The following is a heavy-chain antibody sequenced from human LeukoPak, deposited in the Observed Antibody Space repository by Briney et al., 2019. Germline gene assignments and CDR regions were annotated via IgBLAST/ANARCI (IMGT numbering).Heavy chain of an antibody. CDR1: GSGFTFGHFA. J-gene: IGHJ4*02. V-gene: IGHV3-23*01. CDR2: FSCSGDST. CDR3: APPLGYYYDSSGYSVVD. Sequence: GGSLRLSCDASGSGFTFGHFALTWVRQAPGKGLEWVSGFSCSGDSTYYAASVKGRFTTSRDNSKSTLYLQMSGLRAEDTAVYYCAPPLGYYYDSSGYSVVDWGQGTLVTVSS. D-gene: IGHD3-22*01.